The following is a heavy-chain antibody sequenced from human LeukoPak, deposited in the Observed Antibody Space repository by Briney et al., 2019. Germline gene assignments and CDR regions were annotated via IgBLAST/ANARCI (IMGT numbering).Heavy chain of an antibody. D-gene: IGHD2-21*02. CDR1: GFTFSSYA. CDR2: ISGSGGST. J-gene: IGHJ4*02. CDR3: AKELPYCGGDCYSLLDY. Sequence: GGSLRLSCAASGFTFSSYAMSWVRQAPGKGLEWVSAISGSGGSTYYADSVKGRFTISRDNSKNTLYLQMNSLRAEDTAIYYCAKELPYCGGDCYSLLDYWGQGTLVTVSS. V-gene: IGHV3-23*01.